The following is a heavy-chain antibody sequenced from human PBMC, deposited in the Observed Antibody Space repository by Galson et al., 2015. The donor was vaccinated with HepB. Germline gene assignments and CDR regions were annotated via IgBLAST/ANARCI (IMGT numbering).Heavy chain of an antibody. Sequence: ASGFTFDDYAMHWVRQAPGKGLEWVSGISWNSGSIGYADSVKGRFTISRDNAKNSLYLQMNSLRAEDTALYYCAKAQYSGSYYSGGDDAFDIWGQGTMVTVSS. CDR1: GFTFDDYA. V-gene: IGHV3-9*01. J-gene: IGHJ3*02. CDR3: AKAQYSGSYYSGGDDAFDI. CDR2: ISWNSGSI. D-gene: IGHD1-26*01.